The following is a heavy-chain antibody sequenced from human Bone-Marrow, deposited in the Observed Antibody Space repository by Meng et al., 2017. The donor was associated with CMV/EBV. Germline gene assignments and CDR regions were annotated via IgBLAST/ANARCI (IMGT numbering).Heavy chain of an antibody. J-gene: IGHJ4*01. D-gene: IGHD1-26*01. CDR3: AREAPGGSYFAY. CDR2: INSDGSAT. Sequence: GESLKISCAASGFTFSSYWMHWVRQAPGKGLVWVSRINSDGSATSYADSVKGRFTISRDNAKNTVFLQMNSLRAEDTALYYCAREAPGGSYFAYWGQGTLVTVSS. V-gene: IGHV3-74*01. CDR1: GFTFSSYW.